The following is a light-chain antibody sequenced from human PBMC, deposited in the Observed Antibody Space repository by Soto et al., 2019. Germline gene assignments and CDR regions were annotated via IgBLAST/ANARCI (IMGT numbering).Light chain of an antibody. CDR3: SSYTSSSTPWV. V-gene: IGLV2-14*01. CDR2: EVS. J-gene: IGLJ3*02. CDR1: SSDVGGYNY. Sequence: QSALTQPASVSGSPGQSITISCTGTSSDVGGYNYVSWYQQHPGKAPKLMIYEVSNRPSGVSNRFSGSKSGNTASLTISGLQAEDEADDYCSSYTSSSTPWVFGGGTQLTVL.